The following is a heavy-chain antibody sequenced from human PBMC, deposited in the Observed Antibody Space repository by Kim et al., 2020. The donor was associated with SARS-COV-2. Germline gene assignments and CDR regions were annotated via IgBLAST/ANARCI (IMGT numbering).Heavy chain of an antibody. Sequence: GGSLRLSCAASGFIFDSFAMSWVRQAPGKGLEWVSTISRTATTTYYTDSVKGRFTISRDNSKNTLYLQVNSLRAEDTAVYYFTKHAVRGASYFDYWGQGT. J-gene: IGHJ4*02. CDR1: GFIFDSFA. V-gene: IGHV3-23*01. D-gene: IGHD3-10*01. CDR3: TKHAVRGASYFDY. CDR2: ISRTATTT.